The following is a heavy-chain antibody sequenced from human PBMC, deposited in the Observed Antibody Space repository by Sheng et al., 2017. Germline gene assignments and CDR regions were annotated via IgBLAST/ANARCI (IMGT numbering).Heavy chain of an antibody. CDR3: ASYLEISGFDRTRGRY. D-gene: IGHD3-3*02. CDR1: GFTFSSYW. J-gene: IGHJ4*02. Sequence: EAQVVESGGGLVQPGGSLRLSCVVSGFTFSSYWMIWVRQAPGKGLEWVATTNQIGNERYYLDSVKGRFTISRDNGKDSVYLQMNSLRAEDTAVYYCASYLEISGFDRTRGRYWGLGTLVTVSS. CDR2: TNQIGNER. V-gene: IGHV3-7*01.